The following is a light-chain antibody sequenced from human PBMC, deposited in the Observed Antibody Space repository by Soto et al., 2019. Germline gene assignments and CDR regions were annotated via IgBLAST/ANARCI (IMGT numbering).Light chain of an antibody. J-gene: IGLJ2*01. CDR1: SGHSSYI. CDR3: ETWDSNTRV. CDR2: LEGSGSY. V-gene: IGLV4-60*02. Sequence: QSVLTQSSSASASLGSSVKLTCTLSSGHSSYIIAWHQQQPGKAPRYLMKLEGSGSYNKGSGVPDRFSGSSSGADRYLTISNLQFEDDANYYCETWDSNTRVFGGATKLTVL.